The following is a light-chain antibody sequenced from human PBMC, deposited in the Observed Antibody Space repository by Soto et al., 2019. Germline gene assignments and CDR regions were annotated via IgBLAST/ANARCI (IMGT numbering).Light chain of an antibody. CDR3: CSYAGSTTWV. Sequence: HSVLTQPASVSGSPGQSITISCTGTSSDVGSYNLVSWYRQHPGKAPKLMIYEGTKRPSGVSNRFFASKSGNTASLTISGLQAEDEADYYCCSYAGSTTWVFGGGTKVTVL. CDR1: SSDVGSYNL. J-gene: IGLJ3*02. V-gene: IGLV2-23*01. CDR2: EGT.